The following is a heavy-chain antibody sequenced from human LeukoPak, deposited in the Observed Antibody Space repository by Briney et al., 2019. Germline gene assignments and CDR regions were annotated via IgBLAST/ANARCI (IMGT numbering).Heavy chain of an antibody. CDR1: GFTFDDYA. CDR2: ISWDGYTT. Sequence: GGSLRLSCAASGFTFDDYAMHWVRQAPGKGLDWVSLISWDGYTTYYADSVKGRFTISTDNAKNSLYLQMNSLRAEDTAVYYCAREQGYCSGGSCYSPYYYYMDVWGKGTTVTISS. J-gene: IGHJ6*03. V-gene: IGHV3-43D*04. D-gene: IGHD2-15*01. CDR3: AREQGYCSGGSCYSPYYYYMDV.